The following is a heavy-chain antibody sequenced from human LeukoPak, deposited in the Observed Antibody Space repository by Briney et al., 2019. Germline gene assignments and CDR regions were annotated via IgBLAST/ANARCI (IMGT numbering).Heavy chain of an antibody. V-gene: IGHV4-39*07. CDR2: IYYSGST. CDR3: ARDYSRVGRRYYYMDV. D-gene: IGHD6-13*01. J-gene: IGHJ6*03. Sequence: SETPSLTCTVSGGSISSSSYYWGWIRQPPGKGLEWIGSIYYSGSTYYNPSLKSRVTISVDTSKNQFSLKLSSVTAADTAVYYCARDYSRVGRRYYYMDVWGKGTTVTVSS. CDR1: GGSISSSSYY.